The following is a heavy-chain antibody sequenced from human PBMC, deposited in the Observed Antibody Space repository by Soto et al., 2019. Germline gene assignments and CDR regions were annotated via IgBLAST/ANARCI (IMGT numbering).Heavy chain of an antibody. V-gene: IGHV4-59*01. CDR1: GGSISSYY. D-gene: IGHD3-3*01. J-gene: IGHJ6*02. CDR2: IYYSGST. CDR3: ARDGGFYYGMDV. Sequence: PSETLSLTCTVSGGSISSYYWSWIRQPPGKGLEWIGYIYYSGSTNYNPSLKSRVTISVDTSKNQFSLKLSSVTAADTAVYYCARDGGFYYGMDVWGRGTTVTVSS.